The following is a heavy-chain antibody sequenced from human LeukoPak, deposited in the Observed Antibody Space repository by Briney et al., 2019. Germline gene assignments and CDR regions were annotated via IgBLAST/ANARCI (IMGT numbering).Heavy chain of an antibody. D-gene: IGHD3-10*01. Sequence: SETLSLTCTVSGDSINSGNNYWSWIRQPAGKGPEWIGHIYSSGTTNYNPSLKSRVTISVDKSKNQFSLKLSSVTAADTAVYYCARMVRGVTDYFDYWGQGTLVTVSS. V-gene: IGHV4-61*09. CDR1: GDSINSGNNY. CDR3: ARMVRGVTDYFDY. J-gene: IGHJ4*02. CDR2: IYSSGTT.